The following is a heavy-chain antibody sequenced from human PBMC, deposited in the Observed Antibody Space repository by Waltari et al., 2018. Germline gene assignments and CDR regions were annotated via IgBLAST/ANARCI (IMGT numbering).Heavy chain of an antibody. CDR2: MNPNSGNT. V-gene: IGHV1-8*01. D-gene: IGHD6-13*01. J-gene: IGHJ5*02. Sequence: QVQLVQSGAEVKKPGASVKVSCKASGYTFTSYDINWVRQATGQGVEWMGWMNPNSGNTGYAQKFQDRVIMTTNTSISTAYMELSSLRSEDTAVYYCARGAAAGKGANWFDPWGQGTLVIVSP. CDR1: GYTFTSYD. CDR3: ARGAAAGKGANWFDP.